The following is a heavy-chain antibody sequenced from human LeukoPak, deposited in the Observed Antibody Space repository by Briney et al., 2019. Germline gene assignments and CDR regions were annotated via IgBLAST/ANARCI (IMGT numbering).Heavy chain of an antibody. J-gene: IGHJ4*02. CDR2: IFFTGYS. D-gene: IGHD6-6*01. Sequence: TSEPLSLTCTVSDGSMNAYYWTWIRQPPGKGLEWIGHIFFTGYSKYNPSLGSRVTIALDTSKNQFSLRLSSVTAADTAVYYCAGRIGGSSRLDSWGPGTLVFVSS. CDR3: AGRIGGSSRLDS. CDR1: DGSMNAYY. V-gene: IGHV4-59*12.